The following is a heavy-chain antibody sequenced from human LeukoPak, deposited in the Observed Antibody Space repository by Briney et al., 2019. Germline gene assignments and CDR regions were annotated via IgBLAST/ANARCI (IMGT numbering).Heavy chain of an antibody. D-gene: IGHD2-15*01. CDR1: GFTFNFYW. CDR2: IKEDGSEI. CDR3: AGRASDSYLLY. J-gene: IGHJ4*02. Sequence: GGSLRLSCAASGFTFNFYWMSWVRQAPGKGLEWVASIKEDGSEIHYLDSVRGRFTISRDNAKNSLFLQMNSLRAEDTAIYYCAGRASDSYLLYWGQGILVTVSA. V-gene: IGHV3-7*03.